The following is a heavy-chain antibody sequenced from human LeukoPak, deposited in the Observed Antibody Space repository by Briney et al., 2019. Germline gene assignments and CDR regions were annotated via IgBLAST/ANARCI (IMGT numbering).Heavy chain of an antibody. Sequence: GGSLRLSCAASGFTVSSNYMSWVRQAPGKGLEWVSVIDSGGSTYYADSVKGIFTSSRDNTKNTLYLQMSSLRAEDTAVYYCARHSSGWYYYYGMDVWGQGTTVTVSS. CDR1: GFTVSSNY. D-gene: IGHD6-19*01. CDR3: ARHSSGWYYYYGMDV. V-gene: IGHV3-66*04. CDR2: IDSGGST. J-gene: IGHJ6*02.